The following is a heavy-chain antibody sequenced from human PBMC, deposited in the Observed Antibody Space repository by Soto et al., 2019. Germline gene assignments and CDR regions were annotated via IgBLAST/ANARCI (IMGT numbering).Heavy chain of an antibody. CDR3: AREYGDYVAYFDY. J-gene: IGHJ4*02. Sequence: PSETLSLTCDVSGASISNYYWSWIRQPPGKGLEWIGYIYYSGSTNYNPSLKSRVTISVDTSKNQFSLKLSSVTAADTAVYYCAREYGDYVAYFDYWGQGTLVTVSS. D-gene: IGHD4-17*01. CDR1: GASISNYY. V-gene: IGHV4-59*01. CDR2: IYYSGST.